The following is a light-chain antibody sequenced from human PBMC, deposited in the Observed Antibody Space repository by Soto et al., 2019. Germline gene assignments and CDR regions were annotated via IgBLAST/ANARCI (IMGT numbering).Light chain of an antibody. V-gene: IGKV3-20*01. CDR3: QQYGSSPIT. CDR2: GAS. CDR1: QSVSSN. Sequence: TQSPSSLSASVGDRATLSCMASQSVSSNLAWYQQKPGQAPRLLIYGASSRATGIPDRFSGSGSGTDFTLTISRLEPEDFAVYDCQQYGSSPITFGQVTRLEIK. J-gene: IGKJ5*01.